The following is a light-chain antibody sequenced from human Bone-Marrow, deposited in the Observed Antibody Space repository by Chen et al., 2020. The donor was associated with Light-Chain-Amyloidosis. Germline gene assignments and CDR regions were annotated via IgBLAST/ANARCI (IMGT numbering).Light chain of an antibody. CDR3: SSYTITNTLG. Sequence: SALTQPASVSGSPGKSITISCTGTRSDVGGDNHVSWYQQHPDKAPKLMIYGVTKRPSWVPDRFSGSKSENTASLTISGLQTEDEADYFCSSYTITNTLGFGSGTRVTVL. V-gene: IGLV2-14*01. CDR2: GVT. J-gene: IGLJ1*01. CDR1: RSDVGGDNH.